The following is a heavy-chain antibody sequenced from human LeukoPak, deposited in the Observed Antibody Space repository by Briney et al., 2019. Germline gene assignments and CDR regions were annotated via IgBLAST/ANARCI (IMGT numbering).Heavy chain of an antibody. CDR3: ARHLVPGVITYSMDV. J-gene: IGHJ6*01. CDR2: IYSSGST. V-gene: IGHV4-30-4*07. D-gene: IGHD3-10*01. CDR1: GGSISSGGYS. Sequence: SETLSLTCAVSGGSISSGGYSWSWIRQPPGKGLEWIGYIYSSGSTYYNPSLKSRLTISVDTSKNQFALKLSSSAAADTAVYSCARHLVPGVITYSMDVWGKGTTVTVSS.